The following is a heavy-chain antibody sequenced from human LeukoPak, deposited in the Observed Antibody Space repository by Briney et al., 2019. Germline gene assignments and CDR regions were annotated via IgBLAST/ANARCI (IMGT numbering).Heavy chain of an antibody. V-gene: IGHV4-39*07. CDR2: IHYSGRS. D-gene: IGHD6-19*01. J-gene: IGHJ6*02. Sequence: PSETLSLTCTVSGGSISSSFYYWGWIRQPPGKGLEWIGSIHYSGRSYYNPSLKSRVTMSVDTSKNQFSLKLSSVTAADTAVYYCARAVAGIYYYYGMDVWGQGTTVTVSS. CDR1: GGSISSSFYY. CDR3: ARAVAGIYYYYGMDV.